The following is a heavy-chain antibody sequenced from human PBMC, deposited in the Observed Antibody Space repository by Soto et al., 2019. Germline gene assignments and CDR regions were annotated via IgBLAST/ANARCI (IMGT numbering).Heavy chain of an antibody. CDR2: IYWDDDK. D-gene: IGHD4-17*01. CDR1: GFSLTTYDMV. V-gene: IGHV2-5*02. J-gene: IGHJ4*02. Sequence: QITLKESGPTLVRPAQTLTLTCAFSGFSLTTYDMVVAWIRQPPGKALEWLALIYWDDDKRYSPSLKDRLAISKDTSRNQVVLTITNMDPGDTATYFCAHAGDYDLLTFDHWGPGTLVTVSS. CDR3: AHAGDYDLLTFDH.